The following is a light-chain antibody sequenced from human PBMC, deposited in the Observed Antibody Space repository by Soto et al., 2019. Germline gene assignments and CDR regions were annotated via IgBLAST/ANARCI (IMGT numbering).Light chain of an antibody. CDR2: DAS. V-gene: IGKV3-11*01. J-gene: IGKJ4*01. CDR1: QSVSSC. CDR3: QQSSNWPLT. Sequence: EIALTQSPATLSLSPGERATLSCRASQSVSSCLAWYQQKPGQAPRLLIYDASNRATGIPARFSGSGSGTDFTLTISSLEPEDFAVYYCQQSSNWPLTFGGGTKVDIK.